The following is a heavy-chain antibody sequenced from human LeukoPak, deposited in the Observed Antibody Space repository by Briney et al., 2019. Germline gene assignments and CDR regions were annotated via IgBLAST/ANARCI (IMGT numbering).Heavy chain of an antibody. CDR3: ARRRLAVAYNWFDP. J-gene: IGHJ5*02. Sequence: SETLSLTCAVYGGSFSGYYWSWIRQPPGKGLEWIGEINHRGSTNYNPSLKSRVTISVDTSKNQFSRKLSSVAAADPAVYYCARRRLAVAYNWFDPWGQGTLVTASP. D-gene: IGHD6-19*01. CDR2: INHRGST. V-gene: IGHV4-34*01. CDR1: GGSFSGYY.